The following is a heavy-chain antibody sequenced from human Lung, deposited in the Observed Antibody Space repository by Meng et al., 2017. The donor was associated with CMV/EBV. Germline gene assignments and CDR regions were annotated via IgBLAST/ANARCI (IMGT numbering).Heavy chain of an antibody. CDR1: GGSFSGYY. J-gene: IGHJ4*02. Sequence: SETLSLTCAVYGGSFSGYYWSWIRQPPGKGLEWIGEINHSGSTNYNPSLKSRVTIPVDTSKNQFSLKLSSVTAADTAVYYCARGAWNYVGVFDYWGQGTLVTVSS. CDR2: INHSGST. V-gene: IGHV4-34*01. CDR3: ARGAWNYVGVFDY. D-gene: IGHD1-7*01.